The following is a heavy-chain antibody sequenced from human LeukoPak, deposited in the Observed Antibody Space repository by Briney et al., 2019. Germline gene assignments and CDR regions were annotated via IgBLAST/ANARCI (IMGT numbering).Heavy chain of an antibody. D-gene: IGHD3-10*01. CDR3: ARWSYVSGTWFLDY. V-gene: IGHV3-7*05. CDR2: INEDGTTI. J-gene: IGHJ4*02. Sequence: GGSLRLSCEASGFTFSGYWMSWVRQAPGRGLEWVADINEDGTTIYYVNSLKGQFTISRDNAKNSLSLQLNTLRAGDTAVYYCARWSYVSGTWFLDYWGQGALFSASS. CDR1: GFTFSGYW.